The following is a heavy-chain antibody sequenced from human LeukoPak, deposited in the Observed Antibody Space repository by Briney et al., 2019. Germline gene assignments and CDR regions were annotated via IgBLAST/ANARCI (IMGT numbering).Heavy chain of an antibody. Sequence: SETLSLTCAVYGGSFSGYYWSWIRQPPGKGLEWIGEINHSGSTNYNPSLKSRVTISVDTSKNQFSLKLSSVTAADTAVYYCATTVDTAMFERLPSAWGQGTLVTVSS. CDR2: INHSGST. V-gene: IGHV4-34*01. D-gene: IGHD5-18*01. CDR1: GGSFSGYY. J-gene: IGHJ5*02. CDR3: ATTVDTAMFERLPSA.